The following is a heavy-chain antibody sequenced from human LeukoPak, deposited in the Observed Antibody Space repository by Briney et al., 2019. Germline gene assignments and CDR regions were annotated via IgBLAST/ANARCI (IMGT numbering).Heavy chain of an antibody. CDR2: VYYSGST. CDR1: GDSISSGLYY. V-gene: IGHV4-39*01. CDR3: ASHCKVTTCAKIEY. Sequence: SETLSLTCTVSGDSISSGLYYWGWIRQPPGKGLTWIGSVYYSGSTLFNASFENRVAMPVDRSKNQFSLKLNSVTAADTATYYCASHCKVTTCAKIEYWGQGILVTVA. J-gene: IGHJ4*02. D-gene: IGHD2-21*02.